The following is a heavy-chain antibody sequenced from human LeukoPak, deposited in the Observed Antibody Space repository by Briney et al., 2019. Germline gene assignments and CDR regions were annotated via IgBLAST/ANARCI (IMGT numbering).Heavy chain of an antibody. Sequence: ASVKVSCKASGYTFTSYAVNWVRQAPGQGLEWMGGIIPIFGTANYAQKFQGRVTITADESTSTAYMELSSLRSEDTAVYYCAREAGYSSSWFDYWGQGTLVTVSS. D-gene: IGHD6-13*01. CDR3: AREAGYSSSWFDY. V-gene: IGHV1-69*13. CDR1: GYTFTSYA. J-gene: IGHJ4*02. CDR2: IIPIFGTA.